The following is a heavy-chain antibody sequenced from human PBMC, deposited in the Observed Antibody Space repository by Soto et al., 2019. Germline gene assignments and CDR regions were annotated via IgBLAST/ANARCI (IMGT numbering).Heavy chain of an antibody. CDR1: GGSVSSSSYY. V-gene: IGHV4-39*01. J-gene: IGHJ6*03. CDR3: ARRPSSSWAYYYYMDV. CDR2: IYYTGST. D-gene: IGHD6-6*01. Sequence: SETLSLTCTVSGGSVSSSSYYWGWIRQPPGKGLEWIGSIYYTGSTYYNPSLKSRFTISVDTSKNQFSLKLSSVTAADTAVYYCARRPSSSWAYYYYMDVWGRGTTVTVSS.